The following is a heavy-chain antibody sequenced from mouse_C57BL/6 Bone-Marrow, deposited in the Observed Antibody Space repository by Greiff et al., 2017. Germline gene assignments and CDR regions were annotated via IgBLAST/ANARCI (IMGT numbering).Heavy chain of an antibody. Sequence: DVKLVESGGGLVQPGGSLKLSCAASGFTFSDYYMYWVRQTPEKRLEWVAYISNGGGSTYYPDTVKGRFTISRDNAKNTLYLQMSRLKSEDTAMYYCARRGDLRYYFDYWGQGTTLTVSS. CDR2: ISNGGGST. CDR3: ARRGDLRYYFDY. V-gene: IGHV5-12*01. J-gene: IGHJ2*01. CDR1: GFTFSDYY. D-gene: IGHD1-1*01.